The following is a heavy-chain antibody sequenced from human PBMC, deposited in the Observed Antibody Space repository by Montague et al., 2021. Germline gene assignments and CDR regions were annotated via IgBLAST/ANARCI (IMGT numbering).Heavy chain of an antibody. V-gene: IGHV3-21*01. CDR1: GFTFSSYN. J-gene: IGHJ5*02. CDR3: ARSAFAAALDP. Sequence: SLRLSCAASGFTFSSYNMNWVRQAPGKGLEWVSSISSSSSYIYYADSVKGRFTISRDNAKNSLYLQMNSLRVDDTAVYYCARSAFAAALDPWGQGTLVTVSS. CDR2: ISSSSSYI. D-gene: IGHD6-25*01.